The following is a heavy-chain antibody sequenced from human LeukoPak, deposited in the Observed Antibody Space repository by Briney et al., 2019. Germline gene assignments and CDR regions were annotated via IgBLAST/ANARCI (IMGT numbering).Heavy chain of an antibody. Sequence: GGSLRLSCAASGFTFSSYWMHWVRQAPGKGLVWVSRISGDGSSTTYVDSVMGRFTISRDNAKNTLYLQLNSVRAEDTAVYYCARGNIAAAGIHYWGQGTLVTVSS. J-gene: IGHJ4*02. CDR2: ISGDGSST. D-gene: IGHD6-13*01. CDR3: ARGNIAAAGIHY. CDR1: GFTFSSYW. V-gene: IGHV3-74*01.